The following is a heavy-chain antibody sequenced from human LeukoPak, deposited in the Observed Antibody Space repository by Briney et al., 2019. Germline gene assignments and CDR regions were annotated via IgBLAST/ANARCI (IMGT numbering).Heavy chain of an antibody. D-gene: IGHD3-10*01. V-gene: IGHV3-66*01. CDR1: GFTVSSNY. Sequence: AGSLRLSCAASGFTVSSNYMNWVRQAPGKGLEWVSVIYSGGTTYSADYLKGRFTISRDNSKNTLYLQMNSLRAEDTAVYYCARDPLRGVIIGVDWGQGILVTVSS. CDR3: ARDPLRGVIIGVD. CDR2: IYSGGTT. J-gene: IGHJ4*02.